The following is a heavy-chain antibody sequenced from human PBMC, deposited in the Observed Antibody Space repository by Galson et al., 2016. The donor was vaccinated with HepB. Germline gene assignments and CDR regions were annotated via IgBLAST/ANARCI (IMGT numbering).Heavy chain of an antibody. CDR1: GFAFSSYW. V-gene: IGHV3-74*01. J-gene: IGHJ4*02. D-gene: IGHD5-12*01. CDR3: ARGGYDGYEIDY. CDR2: INSDGSRR. Sequence: SLRLSCAASGFAFSSYWMYWVRQPPGKGLVWVSRINSDGSRRTYADSVKGRFTISRENARNTLYLQMDSLRAEDTAVYYCARGGYDGYEIDYWGQGTLVSVSS.